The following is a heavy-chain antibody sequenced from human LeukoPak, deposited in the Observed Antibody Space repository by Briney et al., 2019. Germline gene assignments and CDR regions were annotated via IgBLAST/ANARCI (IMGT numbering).Heavy chain of an antibody. CDR2: ITTTTSDT. Sequence: PGGSLRLSCAASGFTFSSYAMNWVRQAPGKGLEWVSSITTTTSDTYYADSVKGRFTISRDNAKNSLYLQMNSLRAEDTAVYYCARVVVGGWNYYRMDVWGQGTTVTVSS. D-gene: IGHD2-15*01. J-gene: IGHJ6*02. CDR1: GFTFSSYA. V-gene: IGHV3-21*01. CDR3: ARVVVGGWNYYRMDV.